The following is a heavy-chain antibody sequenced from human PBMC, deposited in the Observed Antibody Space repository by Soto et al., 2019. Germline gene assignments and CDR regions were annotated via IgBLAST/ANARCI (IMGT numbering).Heavy chain of an antibody. CDR2: TRNKANSYTT. D-gene: IGHD3-22*01. J-gene: IGHJ4*02. Sequence: EVQLVESGGGLVQPGGSLRLSCAASGFTFSDHYMDWVRQAPGKGLEWVGRTRNKANSYTTEYAASVKGRFTISRDDSKHSLYLQMNSLKTGDTAVYYCARADDSSGYYLDYWGQGTLVTVSS. V-gene: IGHV3-72*01. CDR1: GFTFSDHY. CDR3: ARADDSSGYYLDY.